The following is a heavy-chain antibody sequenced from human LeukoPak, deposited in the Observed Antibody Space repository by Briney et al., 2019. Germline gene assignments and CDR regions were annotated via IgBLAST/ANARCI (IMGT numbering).Heavy chain of an antibody. D-gene: IGHD3-22*01. CDR3: ARDPAYYDSSGYYYPSWFDP. V-gene: IGHV1-69*05. CDR2: IIPIFGTA. J-gene: IGHJ5*02. CDR1: GGTFSSYA. Sequence: PMASVKVSCKASGGTFSSYAISWVRQAPGQGLGWMGRIIPIFGTANYAQKFQGRVTITTDESTSTAYMELSSLRSEDTAVYYCARDPAYYDSSGYYYPSWFDPWGQGTLVTVSS.